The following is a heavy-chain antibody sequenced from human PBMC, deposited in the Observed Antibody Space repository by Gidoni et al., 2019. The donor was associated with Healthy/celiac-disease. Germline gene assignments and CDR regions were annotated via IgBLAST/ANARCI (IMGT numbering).Heavy chain of an antibody. J-gene: IGHJ4*02. CDR1: GYSISRGYY. CDR2: IYHSGST. D-gene: IGHD4-17*01. Sequence: QVQLQESGPGLVKPSETLSLTCTVSGYSISRGYYWGWIRQPPGKGLEWIGSIYHSGSTYYNPSLKSRVTISVDTSKNQFSLKLSSVTAADTAVYYCARAYDYGDPEYFDYWGQGTLVTVSS. CDR3: ARAYDYGDPEYFDY. V-gene: IGHV4-38-2*02.